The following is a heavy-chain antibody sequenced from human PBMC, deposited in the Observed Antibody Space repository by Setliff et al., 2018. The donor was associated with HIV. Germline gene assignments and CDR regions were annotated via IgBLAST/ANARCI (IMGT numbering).Heavy chain of an antibody. Sequence: TLSLTCAVYGEYCSGYYWSWIRQPAGKGREWLGEINHSGRAKYNPSLKSRASISADTSKNQFSLRLTSVTAADTAVYYCASAVPYCNHGICHLFDYWGHGTLVTVSS. J-gene: IGHJ4*01. CDR2: INHSGRA. D-gene: IGHD2-8*01. CDR1: GEYCSGYY. CDR3: ASAVPYCNHGICHLFDY. V-gene: IGHV4-34*01.